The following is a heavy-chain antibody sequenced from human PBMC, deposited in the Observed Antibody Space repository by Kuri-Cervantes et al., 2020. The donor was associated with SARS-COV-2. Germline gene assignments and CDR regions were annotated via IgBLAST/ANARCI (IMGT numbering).Heavy chain of an antibody. CDR2: IIPISGTA. CDR1: GGTSSSYA. D-gene: IGHD6-25*01. CDR3: ASSPESGPYYYYYGMDV. V-gene: IGHV1-69*06. Sequence: SVKVSCKASGGTSSSYAISWVRQAPGQGLEWMGGIIPISGTANYAQKFQGRVTITADKSTSTAYMELSSLRSEDTAVYYCASSPESGPYYYYYGMDVWGQGTTVTVSS. J-gene: IGHJ6*02.